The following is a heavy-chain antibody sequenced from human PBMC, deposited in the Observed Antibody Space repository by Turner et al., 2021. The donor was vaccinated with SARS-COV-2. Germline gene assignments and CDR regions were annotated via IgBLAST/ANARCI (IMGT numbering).Heavy chain of an antibody. V-gene: IGHV4-39*01. Sequence: QLQLQGSGPGLAKVAATPSVTCPVPGGSSSSSSYYWGWIRQPPGKGLEWFGKIIYSEGNYYNPSLKGRVTITVDTSNNQFSLKLSSVAAADTAVDYYARIMDTAMDYYGMDVWGQGTTVTVSS. CDR1: GGSSSSSSYY. CDR2: IIYSEGN. J-gene: IGHJ6*02. CDR3: ARIMDTAMDYYGMDV. D-gene: IGHD5-18*01.